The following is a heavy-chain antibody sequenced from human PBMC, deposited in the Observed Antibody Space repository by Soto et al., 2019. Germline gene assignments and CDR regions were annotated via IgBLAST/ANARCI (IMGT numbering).Heavy chain of an antibody. V-gene: IGHV1-18*01. CDR3: NVVPAAPFDY. CDR1: GHTFTSYG. D-gene: IGHD2-2*01. Sequence: ASVKVSCKASGHTFTSYGISWVRQAPGQGLEWMGWISAYNGNTNYAQKLQGRVTMTTDTSTSTAYMELRSLRSDDTAVYYCNVVPAAPFDYWGQGTLVTVSS. CDR2: ISAYNGNT. J-gene: IGHJ4*02.